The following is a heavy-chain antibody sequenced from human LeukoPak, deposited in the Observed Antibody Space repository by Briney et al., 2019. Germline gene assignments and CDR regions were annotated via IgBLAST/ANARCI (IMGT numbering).Heavy chain of an antibody. D-gene: IGHD6-13*01. CDR1: GGSVTSTNW. V-gene: IGHV4-4*02. Sequence: SETLSLTCDVSGGSVTSTNWWTWVRQPPGKGLEWIGEVHLDGRTNYNPSLKSRLIMSVDLPENHISLKLSSVTAADTAVYYCARLRVAARGYYYYYGMDVWGQGTTVTVSS. J-gene: IGHJ6*02. CDR3: ARLRVAARGYYYYYGMDV. CDR2: VHLDGRT.